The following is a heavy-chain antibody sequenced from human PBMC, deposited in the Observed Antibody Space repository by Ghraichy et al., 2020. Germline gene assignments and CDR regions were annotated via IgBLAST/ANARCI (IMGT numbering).Heavy chain of an antibody. CDR2: IIPIFGTP. V-gene: IGHV1-69*06. D-gene: IGHD3-10*01. J-gene: IGHJ4*02. Sequence: SVKVSCKASGGPFSSYGISWVRQAPGQGLEWMGEIIPIFGTPNYAQKFQGRVTISADRSTSTAYMELSRLTSEDTAVYYCAREIGSGSRAFADNWGQGTLVTVSS. CDR1: GGPFSSYG. CDR3: AREIGSGSRAFADN.